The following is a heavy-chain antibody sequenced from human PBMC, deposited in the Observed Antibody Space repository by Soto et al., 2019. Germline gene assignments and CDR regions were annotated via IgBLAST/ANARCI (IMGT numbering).Heavy chain of an antibody. J-gene: IGHJ4*02. CDR1: GFTFSSYA. CDR2: ISYDGSNK. D-gene: IGHD2-2*01. V-gene: IGHV3-30-3*01. CDR3: LRRDIAETSCSSFYY. Sequence: QVQLVESGGGVVQPGRSLRLSCAASGFTFSSYAMHWVRQAPGKGLEWVAVISYDGSNKYYADSVKGRFTISRDNSKNTLYLQMNSPRAEDTAMHFCLRRDIAETSCSSFYYWGQGTLVTVSS.